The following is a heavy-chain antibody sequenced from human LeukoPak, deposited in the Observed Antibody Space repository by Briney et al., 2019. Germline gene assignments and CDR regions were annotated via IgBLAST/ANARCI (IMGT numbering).Heavy chain of an antibody. CDR1: GFTFSSYA. V-gene: IGHV3-23*01. Sequence: GGSLRLSCAASGFTFSSYAMSWVRQAPGKGLEWVSAISGSGGSTYYADSVKGRFTISRDNSKNTLYLQMNSLRAEDTAVYYCAKPPTNYGDYQYYFDYWGQGTLVTVSS. CDR3: AKPPTNYGDYQYYFDY. CDR2: ISGSGGST. D-gene: IGHD4-17*01. J-gene: IGHJ4*02.